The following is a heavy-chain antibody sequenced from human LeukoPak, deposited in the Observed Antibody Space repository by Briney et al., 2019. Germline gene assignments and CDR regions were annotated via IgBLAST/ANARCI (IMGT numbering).Heavy chain of an antibody. D-gene: IGHD2-2*01. CDR1: GGSFSGYY. Sequence: SETLSLTCAVYGGSFSGYYWSWIRQPPGKGLEWIGEINHSGSTNYNPSLKSRVTISVDTSKNQFSLKLSSVTAAGTAVYYCARGLGYCSSTSCYRYNWNYDAFDIWGQGTMVTVSS. CDR3: ARGLGYCSSTSCYRYNWNYDAFDI. V-gene: IGHV4-34*01. CDR2: INHSGST. J-gene: IGHJ3*02.